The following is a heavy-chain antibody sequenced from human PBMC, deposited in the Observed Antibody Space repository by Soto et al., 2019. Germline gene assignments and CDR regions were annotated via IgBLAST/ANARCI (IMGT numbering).Heavy chain of an antibody. CDR1: GFTFSSYA. CDR3: AKRSSSSTFDY. D-gene: IGHD6-6*01. CDR2: ISGSDDST. V-gene: IGHV3-23*01. Sequence: EVQLLESGGGLVQPGESLRLSCAASGFTFSSYAMSWVRQAPGKGLEWVSVISGSDDSTYYADSVKGRFTISRDNSKNTLYLQMNSLRAEDTAVYYCAKRSSSSTFDYWGQGTFVTVSS. J-gene: IGHJ4*02.